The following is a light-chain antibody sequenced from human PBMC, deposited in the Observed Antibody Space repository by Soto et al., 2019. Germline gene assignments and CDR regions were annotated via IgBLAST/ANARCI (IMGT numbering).Light chain of an antibody. Sequence: QSVLNQPTSASGTPGQRVTISFFGSSSNIGSNTVNWYQQLPGTAPKLLIYSNNQRPSGVPDRFSGSKSGTSASLAISGLQSEDEADYYCAAWDDSLNGNYVFGTGTKVTVL. J-gene: IGLJ1*01. CDR1: SSNIGSNT. CDR3: AAWDDSLNGNYV. CDR2: SNN. V-gene: IGLV1-44*01.